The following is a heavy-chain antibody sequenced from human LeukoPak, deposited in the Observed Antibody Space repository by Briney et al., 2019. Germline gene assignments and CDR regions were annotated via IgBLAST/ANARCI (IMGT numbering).Heavy chain of an antibody. V-gene: IGHV3-9*01. CDR3: AKDMRGSSWTAPYYYYAMDV. J-gene: IGHJ6*02. CDR2: ISWNSGTI. Sequence: GRSLRLSCAVSGFTFDDYAMHWVRQAPGKGLEWVSGISWNSGTIGYADSVKGRFTISRDNAKNSLYLQMNNLKAEDTALYYCAKDMRGSSWTAPYYYYAMDVWGQGTTVTVSS. D-gene: IGHD6-13*01. CDR1: GFTFDDYA.